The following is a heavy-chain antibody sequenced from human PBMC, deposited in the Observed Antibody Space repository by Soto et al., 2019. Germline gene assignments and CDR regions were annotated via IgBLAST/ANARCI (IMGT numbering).Heavy chain of an antibody. V-gene: IGHV3-33*01. CDR3: ARGIAAFPGDY. J-gene: IGHJ4*02. D-gene: IGHD6-13*01. Sequence: QVQLVESGGGVVQPGRSLRLSCAASGFTFSSYGMHWVRQAPGKGLEWVAVIWYDGSNKYYADSVKDRFTISRDNSKNTLYLQMNSLRAEDTAVYYCARGIAAFPGDYWGQGTLVTVSS. CDR1: GFTFSSYG. CDR2: IWYDGSNK.